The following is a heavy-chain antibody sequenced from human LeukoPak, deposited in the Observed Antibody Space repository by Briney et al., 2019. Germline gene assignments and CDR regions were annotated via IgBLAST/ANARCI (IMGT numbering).Heavy chain of an antibody. J-gene: IGHJ4*02. CDR3: ASLEDIVATMRAD. D-gene: IGHD5-12*01. CDR2: INHSGST. V-gene: IGHV4-34*01. Sequence: SETLSLTCAAYGGSFSGYYWSWIRQPPGKGLEWIGEINHSGSTNYNPSLKSRVTISVDTSKNQFSLKLSSVTAADTAVYYCASLEDIVATMRADWGQGTLVTVSS. CDR1: GGSFSGYY.